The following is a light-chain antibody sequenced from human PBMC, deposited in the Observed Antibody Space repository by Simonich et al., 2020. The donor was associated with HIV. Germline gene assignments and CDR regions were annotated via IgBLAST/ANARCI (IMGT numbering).Light chain of an antibody. Sequence: NFMLTQPHSVSESPGKTVTISCTRSSGSIASNYVQWYQQSPGSSPTTVIYEDNQRPAGVPDPFSGSIDSSSNSASLTISGLKTEDEADYYCQSYDSSNHWVFGGGTKLTVL. CDR2: EDN. J-gene: IGLJ3*02. CDR3: QSYDSSNHWV. CDR1: SGSIASNY. V-gene: IGLV6-57*01.